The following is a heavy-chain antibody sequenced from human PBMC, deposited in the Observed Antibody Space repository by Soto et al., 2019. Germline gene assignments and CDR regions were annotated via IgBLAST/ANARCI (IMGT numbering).Heavy chain of an antibody. J-gene: IGHJ6*02. D-gene: IGHD5-18*01. CDR2: ISSSSSYT. CDR1: GFTFSDYY. CDR3: ARDTYVDTAMVIALGYYGMDV. Sequence: TGGSLRLSCAASGFTFSDYYMSWIRQAPGKGLEWVSYISSSSSYTNYADSVKGRFTISRDNAKNSLYLQMNSLRAEDTAVYYCARDTYVDTAMVIALGYYGMDVWGQGTTVTVSS. V-gene: IGHV3-11*06.